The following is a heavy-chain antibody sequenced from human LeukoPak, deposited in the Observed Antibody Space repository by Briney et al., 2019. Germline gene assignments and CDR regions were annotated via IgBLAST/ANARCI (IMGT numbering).Heavy chain of an antibody. CDR1: GGSFSGYY. Sequence: SGTLSLTCAVYGGSFSGYYWSWIRQPPGKGLEWIGEINHSGSTNYNPSLKSRVTISVDTSRNQFSLRLSSVTAADTAVYYCARTLGATNSIRFDPWGQGTLVTVSS. CDR2: INHSGST. D-gene: IGHD1-26*01. V-gene: IGHV4-34*01. J-gene: IGHJ5*02. CDR3: ARTLGATNSIRFDP.